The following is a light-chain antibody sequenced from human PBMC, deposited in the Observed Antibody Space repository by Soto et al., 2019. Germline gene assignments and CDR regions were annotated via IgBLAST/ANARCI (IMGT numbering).Light chain of an antibody. CDR2: YAS. Sequence: DIQMTQSPSSLSASVGDRVTITCQASQDISNYLNWYQQKPGKAPKLLIYYASKLETGVPSRFSGSGSGTDFTFTISSLQPEDIATYYCQQYDNLPYTFGQGTKLEIK. V-gene: IGKV1-33*01. CDR1: QDISNY. CDR3: QQYDNLPYT. J-gene: IGKJ2*01.